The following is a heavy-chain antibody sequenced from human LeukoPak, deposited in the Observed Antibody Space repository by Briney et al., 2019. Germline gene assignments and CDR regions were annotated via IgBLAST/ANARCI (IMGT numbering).Heavy chain of an antibody. D-gene: IGHD1-14*01. J-gene: IGHJ5*02. CDR1: GFTFSNSD. CDR2: IGGSGSST. CDR3: AKSRLTPHP. V-gene: IGHV3-23*01. Sequence: GGSLRLSCAASGFTFSNSDMSWVRQAPGKELEWVSAIGGSGSSTFYADSVKGRFTVSRDNSKNTLYLQMSSLRAEDTAVYYCAKSRLTPHPWGQGTLVTVSS.